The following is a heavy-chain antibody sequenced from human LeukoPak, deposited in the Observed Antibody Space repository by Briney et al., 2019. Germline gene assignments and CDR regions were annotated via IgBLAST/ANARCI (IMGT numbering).Heavy chain of an antibody. D-gene: IGHD3/OR15-3a*01. J-gene: IGHJ4*02. CDR1: GFSFSNYG. Sequence: GGSLRLSCAASGFSFSNYGMNWVRQAPGKGLEWVSVISSTGDNTFYRDSVKARFTITRDISKNTLYLQMTSLRADDTAVYYCARILSWTLVAFDYWGREPRSPSPQ. CDR3: ARILSWTLVAFDY. V-gene: IGHV3-23*01. CDR2: ISSTGDNT.